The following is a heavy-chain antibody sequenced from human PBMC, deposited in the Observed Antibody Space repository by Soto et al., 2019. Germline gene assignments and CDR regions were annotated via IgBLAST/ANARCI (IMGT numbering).Heavy chain of an antibody. CDR3: ATDGERDYYDTSGWR. Sequence: QVQLVQSGAEVKKPGSSVKVSCKASGGTFSNYALDWVRQAPGQGLEWMGGIIPIFGTVRHAQNFQGRVTITADESTATAYMELSSLRSEDSAMYYCATDGERDYYDTSGWRWGQGTLVTVSS. D-gene: IGHD3-22*01. J-gene: IGHJ1*01. CDR2: IIPIFGTV. CDR1: GGTFSNYA. V-gene: IGHV1-69*12.